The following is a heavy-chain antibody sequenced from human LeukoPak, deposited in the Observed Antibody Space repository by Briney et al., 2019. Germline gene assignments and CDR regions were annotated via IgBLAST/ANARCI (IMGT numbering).Heavy chain of an antibody. D-gene: IGHD1-26*01. V-gene: IGHV3-23*01. CDR2: ISGSGGST. CDR3: AKCLGATTGTLDY. J-gene: IGHJ4*02. Sequence: GGSLRLSCAASGFTFSSYAMSWVHQAPGKGLEWVSAISGSGGSTYYADSVKGRFTISRDNSKNTLYLQMNSLRAEDTAVYYCAKCLGATTGTLDYWGQGTLVTVSS. CDR1: GFTFSSYA.